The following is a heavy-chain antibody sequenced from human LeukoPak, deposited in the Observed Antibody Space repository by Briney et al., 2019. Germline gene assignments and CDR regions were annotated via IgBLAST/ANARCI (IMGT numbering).Heavy chain of an antibody. V-gene: IGHV3-23*01. J-gene: IGHJ5*02. D-gene: IGHD5-12*01. CDR1: GFTFSSHA. Sequence: GGSLRLSCAASGFTFSSHAMAWVRQAPGKGLVWVSVISGDGGYTSYGDSVKGRFTISRDDSKNTLYLQMNSLRVEDAAVYYCAQSGYSGYDYPSWGQGTLVTVSS. CDR3: AQSGYSGYDYPS. CDR2: ISGDGGYT.